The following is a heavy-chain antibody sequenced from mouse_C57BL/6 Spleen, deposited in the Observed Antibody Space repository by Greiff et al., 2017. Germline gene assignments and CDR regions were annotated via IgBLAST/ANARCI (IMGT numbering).Heavy chain of an antibody. J-gene: IGHJ4*01. CDR1: GFTFSDYY. CDR3: ARIETVVATEAMDY. CDR2: ISNGGGST. Sequence: EVKVVESGGGLVQPGGSLKLSCAASGFTFSDYYMYWVRQTPEKRLEWVAYISNGGGSTYYPDTVKGRFTISRANAKNTLYLQMSRLKSEDTAMYYCARIETVVATEAMDYWGQGTSVTVSS. D-gene: IGHD1-1*01. V-gene: IGHV5-12*01.